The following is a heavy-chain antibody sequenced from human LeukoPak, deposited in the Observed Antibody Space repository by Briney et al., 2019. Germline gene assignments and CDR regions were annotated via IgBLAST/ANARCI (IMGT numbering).Heavy chain of an antibody. CDR2: ISSSGTTV. J-gene: IGHJ4*02. CDR3: VIARGVSFYY. CDR1: GFSFNGKN. D-gene: IGHD3-10*01. V-gene: IGHV3-48*02. Sequence: HPGGSLRLSSAASGFSFNGKNMDCARQAPGKGLEWVSYISSSGTTVYYADSVKGRFTISRDNAKNSLYLQMNSLRDEDTAVYYCVIARGVSFYYWGQGTLVTVSS.